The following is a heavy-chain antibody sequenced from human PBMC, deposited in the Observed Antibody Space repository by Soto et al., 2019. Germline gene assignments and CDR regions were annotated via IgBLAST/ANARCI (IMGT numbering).Heavy chain of an antibody. V-gene: IGHV3-48*03. J-gene: IGHJ4*02. D-gene: IGHD6-19*01. CDR2: ISGSGSTV. CDR1: GFSISDYE. CDR3: ARKPSGQWVVRLYCGL. Sequence: GGSLRLSCAASGFSISDYEMNWVRQAPGKGLEWVSYISGSGSTVYYADSVKGRFTISRDNAKNSVFLQINTLRVEDAAIYYCARKPSGQWVVRLYCGLWGQGTLVTVAS.